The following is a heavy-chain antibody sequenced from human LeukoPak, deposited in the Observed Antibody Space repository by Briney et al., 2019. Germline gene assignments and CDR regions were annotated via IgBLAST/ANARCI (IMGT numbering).Heavy chain of an antibody. J-gene: IGHJ3*02. CDR1: GYTLTELS. D-gene: IGHD2-2*02. CDR2: FDPEDGET. CDR3: AISLTGDIVVVPAAISFDI. V-gene: IGHV1-24*01. Sequence: GASVKVSCKVSGYTLTELSMHWVRQAPGKGLEWMGGFDPEDGETIYAQKFQGRVTMTEDTSTDTAYMELSSLRSEDTAVYYCAISLTGDIVVVPAAISFDIWGQGTMVTVSS.